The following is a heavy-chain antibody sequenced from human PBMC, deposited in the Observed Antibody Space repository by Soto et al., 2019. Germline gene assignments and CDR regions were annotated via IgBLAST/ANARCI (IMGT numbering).Heavy chain of an antibody. D-gene: IGHD1-26*01. CDR3: ARAREGENWFDP. Sequence: SETLSLTCTVSGGSISSGGYYWSWIRQHPGKGLEWIGYIYYSGSTYYNPSLKSRVTISVDTSKNQFSLKLSSVTAADTAVYYCARAREGENWFDPWGQGTLVTVSS. J-gene: IGHJ5*02. CDR1: GGSISSGGYY. CDR2: IYYSGST. V-gene: IGHV4-31*03.